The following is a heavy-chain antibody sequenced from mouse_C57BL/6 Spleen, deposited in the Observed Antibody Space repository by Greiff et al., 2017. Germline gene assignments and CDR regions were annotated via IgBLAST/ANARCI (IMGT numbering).Heavy chain of an antibody. CDR2: ISSGDSNI. D-gene: IGHD2-4*01. Sequence: EVKLVESGGGLVKPGGSLKLSCAASGFTFSDYGMHWVRQAPEKGLEWIAYISSGDSNIYYAEPVKGRFAISRDNAKNPLFLQMISLRSEYTAMYDCAMSYDYPDAMDYWGQGTSVTFSS. V-gene: IGHV5-17*01. CDR3: AMSYDYPDAMDY. J-gene: IGHJ4*01. CDR1: GFTFSDYG.